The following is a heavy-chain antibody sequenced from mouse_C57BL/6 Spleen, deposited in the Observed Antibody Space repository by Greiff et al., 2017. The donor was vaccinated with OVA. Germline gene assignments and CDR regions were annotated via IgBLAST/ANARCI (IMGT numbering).Heavy chain of an antibody. CDR1: GYSITSGYY. CDR2: ISYDGSN. V-gene: IGHV3-6*01. J-gene: IGHJ4*01. Sequence: VQLKQSGPGLVKPSQSLSLTCSVTGYSITSGYYWNWIRQFPGNKLEWMGYISYDGSNNYNPSLKNRISITRDTSKTQFFLKLNSVNTEDTATYYCARKDYPYAMDYWGQGTSVTVSS. D-gene: IGHD2-4*01. CDR3: ARKDYPYAMDY.